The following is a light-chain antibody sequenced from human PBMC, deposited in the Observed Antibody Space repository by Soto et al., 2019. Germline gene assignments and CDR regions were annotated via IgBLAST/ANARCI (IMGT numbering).Light chain of an antibody. CDR3: QSYDSSLSGVV. V-gene: IGLV1-40*01. CDR1: SSNIGADYD. Sequence: QPVLTQPPSVSGAPGQRVTISCTGSSSNIGADYDVHWYQQLPGTAPKLLIYGNSNRPSGVPDRFSGSKSGTSASLAITGLQAEDEADYYCQSYDSSLSGVVFGRGTKLTVL. J-gene: IGLJ2*01. CDR2: GNS.